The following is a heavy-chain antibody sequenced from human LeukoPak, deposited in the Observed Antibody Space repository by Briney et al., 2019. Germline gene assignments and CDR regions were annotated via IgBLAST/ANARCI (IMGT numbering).Heavy chain of an antibody. J-gene: IGHJ4*02. D-gene: IGHD2-2*01. CDR2: FCSGSDYT. V-gene: IGHV3-21*05. Sequence: GGSLRLSCAASGFPSSGYIMNWVRQAPGKGLEWVSDFCSGSDYTNYSDSAKGRCTIFTDNAKKSLYVTMVGLGADDTAVYYCAGPTCLRGGYWSTNFWGQGTLVTVSS. CDR3: AGPTCLRGGYWSTNF. CDR1: GFPSSGYI.